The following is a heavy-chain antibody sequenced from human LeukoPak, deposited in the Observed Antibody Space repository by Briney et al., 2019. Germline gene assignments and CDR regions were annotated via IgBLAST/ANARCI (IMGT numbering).Heavy chain of an antibody. D-gene: IGHD3-10*01. V-gene: IGHV1-8*02. CDR3: ARGRMYYYGSGSPRGFDP. CDR1: GGTFSSYA. CDR2: MNPNSGNT. J-gene: IGHJ5*02. Sequence: PGVSVKVSCKASGGTFSSYAISWVRQATGQGLEWMGWMNPNSGNTGYAQKFQGRVTMTRNTSISTAYMELSSLRSEDTAVYYCARGRMYYYGSGSPRGFDPWGQGTLVTVSS.